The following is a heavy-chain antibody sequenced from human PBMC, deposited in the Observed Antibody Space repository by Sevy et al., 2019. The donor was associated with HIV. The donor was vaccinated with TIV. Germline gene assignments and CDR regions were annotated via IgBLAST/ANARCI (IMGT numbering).Heavy chain of an antibody. CDR1: GASISSSGYY. CDR3: VGPKLTYTNGWHYVDY. J-gene: IGHJ4*02. CDR2: INYSGIT. D-gene: IGHD6-25*01. Sequence: SETLSLTCTVSGASISSSGYYWGWIRQPPGKGLEWIASINYSGITFYNPSLKSRVTIPGDTSKNQFSLRLSSVTAADSSIYFCVGPKLTYTNGWHYVDYWGQGTVVTVSS. V-gene: IGHV4-39*01.